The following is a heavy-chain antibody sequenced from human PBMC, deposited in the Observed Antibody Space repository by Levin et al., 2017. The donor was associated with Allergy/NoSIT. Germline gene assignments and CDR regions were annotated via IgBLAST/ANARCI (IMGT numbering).Heavy chain of an antibody. J-gene: IGHJ5*02. CDR2: MNPNSGNT. CDR1: GYTFTSYD. V-gene: IGHV1-8*01. D-gene: IGHD2-15*01. CDR3: ARRGCSGGSCYSEWFDP. Sequence: GESLKISCKASGYTFTSYDINWVRQATGQGLEWMGWMNPNSGNTGYAQKFQGRVTMTRNTSISTAYMELSSLRSEDTAVYYCARRGCSGGSCYSEWFDPWGQGTLVTVSS.